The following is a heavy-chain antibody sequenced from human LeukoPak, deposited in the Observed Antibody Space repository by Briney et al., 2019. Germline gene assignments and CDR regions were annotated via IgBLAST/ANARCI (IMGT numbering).Heavy chain of an antibody. CDR1: GGSFSGYY. Sequence: SETLSLTCAVYGGSFSGYYWSWIRQPPGKGLEWIGEINHSGSTNYNPSLKSRVTISVDTSKNQFSLKLSSVTAADTAVYYCARGHRFGSSWTNHYYYYGMDVWGQGTTVTVSS. J-gene: IGHJ6*02. D-gene: IGHD6-13*01. CDR2: INHSGST. V-gene: IGHV4-34*01. CDR3: ARGHRFGSSWTNHYYYYGMDV.